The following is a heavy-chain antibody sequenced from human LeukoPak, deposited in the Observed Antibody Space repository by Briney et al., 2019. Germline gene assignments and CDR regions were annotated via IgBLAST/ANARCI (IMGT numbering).Heavy chain of an antibody. V-gene: IGHV3-9*01. CDR1: GFTFDDYA. D-gene: IGHD2-2*01. CDR2: ISWNSGSI. Sequence: PGGSLRLSCAASGFTFDDYAMHWVRQAPGKGLEWVSGISWNSGSIGYADSVKGRSTISRDNAKNSLYLQMNSLRAEDTALYYCAKDGYCSSTSCYFDYWGQGTLVTVSS. J-gene: IGHJ4*02. CDR3: AKDGYCSSTSCYFDY.